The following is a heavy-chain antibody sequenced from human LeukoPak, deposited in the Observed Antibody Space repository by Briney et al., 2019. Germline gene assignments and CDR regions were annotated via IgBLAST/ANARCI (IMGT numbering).Heavy chain of an antibody. V-gene: IGHV4-61*02. D-gene: IGHD1-20*01. Sequence: SETLSLTCTVSGGSISSGSYYWSWIRQPAGKGLEWIGRIYTSGSTNYNPSLRSRVTISVDTSKNQFSLKLSSVTAADTAVYYCASHNWNHAFDIWGQGTMVTVSS. CDR2: IYTSGST. J-gene: IGHJ3*02. CDR3: ASHNWNHAFDI. CDR1: GGSISSGSYY.